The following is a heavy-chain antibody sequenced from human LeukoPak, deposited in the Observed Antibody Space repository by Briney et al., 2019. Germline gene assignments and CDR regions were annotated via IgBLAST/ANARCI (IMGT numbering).Heavy chain of an antibody. D-gene: IGHD3-10*01. CDR1: GGTFSSYA. J-gene: IGHJ3*02. Sequence: SVKVSCTASGGTFSSYAISWVRQAPGQGLEWMGGIIPIFGTANYAQKFQGRVTITADESTSTAYMELSSLRSEDTAVYYCARGFGSYYGSGSYFDIWGQGTMVTVSS. CDR2: IIPIFGTA. V-gene: IGHV1-69*13. CDR3: ARGFGSYYGSGSYFDI.